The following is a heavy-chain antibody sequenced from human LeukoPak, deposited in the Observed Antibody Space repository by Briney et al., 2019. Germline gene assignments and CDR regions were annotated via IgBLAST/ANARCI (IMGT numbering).Heavy chain of an antibody. V-gene: IGHV4-39*07. CDR2: VHYDGRT. CDR1: GGPISGSRT. Sequence: PSETLSLTCTVSGGPISGSRTWGWVRQPPGKGLEWIGNVHYDGRTASNPSLKSRVTMSLDTSTNQFSLKMNSVTATDTALYYRARVVTAAGLDLWGQGILVTISS. J-gene: IGHJ5*02. D-gene: IGHD6-25*01. CDR3: ARVVTAAGLDL.